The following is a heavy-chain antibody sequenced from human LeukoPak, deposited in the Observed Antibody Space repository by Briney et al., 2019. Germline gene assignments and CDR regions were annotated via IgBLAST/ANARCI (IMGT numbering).Heavy chain of an antibody. Sequence: GGSLRLSCAASGFTVSNNYMSWVRQAPGKGLEWIAVIYSGGSTFHADSVKGRFIISRDNSKNTLYLQMNSLRVEDTAVYYCATGTHPGNWDQGTLVTVSS. CDR3: ATGTHPGN. D-gene: IGHD1-26*01. CDR2: IYSGGST. V-gene: IGHV3-66*01. J-gene: IGHJ4*02. CDR1: GFTVSNNY.